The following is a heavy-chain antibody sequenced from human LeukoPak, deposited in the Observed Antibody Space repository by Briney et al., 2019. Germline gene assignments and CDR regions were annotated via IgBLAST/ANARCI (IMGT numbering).Heavy chain of an antibody. CDR1: GGSISSYY. D-gene: IGHD3-16*01. V-gene: IGHV4-59*01. Sequence: SETLSLTCTVSGGSISSYYWSWIRQPPGKGLKWIGNIYYSGYTTYSPSLRSRVTISVDTSTNQFSLKLSSVTAADTAVYYCARETSQKGAHYMDVWGKGTTITISS. J-gene: IGHJ6*03. CDR2: IYYSGYT. CDR3: ARETSQKGAHYMDV.